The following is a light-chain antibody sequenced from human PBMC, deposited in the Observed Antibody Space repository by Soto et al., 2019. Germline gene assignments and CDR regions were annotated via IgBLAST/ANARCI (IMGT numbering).Light chain of an antibody. CDR2: EVS. V-gene: IGLV2-14*01. J-gene: IGLJ1*01. CDR1: SSDVGKYNY. Sequence: QSALTQPASVSGSPGQSITISCTGTSSDVGKYNYVSWYQQHPGKAPKLIIYEVSNRPSGVSNRFTGSKSGNTASLTISGLQAEDEADYYCNSYTGSSPLYVFGTGTKLT. CDR3: NSYTGSSPLYV.